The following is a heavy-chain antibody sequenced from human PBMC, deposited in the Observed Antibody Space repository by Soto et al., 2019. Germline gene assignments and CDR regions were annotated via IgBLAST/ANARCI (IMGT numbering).Heavy chain of an antibody. D-gene: IGHD3-10*01. CDR1: GFTFSDYY. Sequence: GGSLRLSCAASGFTFSDYYMSWIRQAPGKGLEWVSYISSSSSYTNYADSVKGRFTISRDNAKNSLYLQMNSLRAEDTAVYYCARVPMVRGVMKGVDYWGQGTLVTVSS. V-gene: IGHV3-11*03. J-gene: IGHJ4*02. CDR2: ISSSSSYT. CDR3: ARVPMVRGVMKGVDY.